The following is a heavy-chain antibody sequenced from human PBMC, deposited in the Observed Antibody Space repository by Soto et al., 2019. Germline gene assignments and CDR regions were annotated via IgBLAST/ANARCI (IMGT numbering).Heavy chain of an antibody. CDR1: GFTFSSYW. V-gene: IGHV3-7*05. CDR2: IKQDGSEK. Sequence: EVQLVESGGGLVQPGGSLRLSCAASGFTFSSYWMSWVRQAPGKGLEWVANIKQDGSEKYYVDSVKGRFTISRDNAKNSLYRQMNSLRAEDTAVYYCARAEGSSWYPEFDPWGQGTLVTVSS. CDR3: ARAEGSSWYPEFDP. D-gene: IGHD6-13*01. J-gene: IGHJ5*02.